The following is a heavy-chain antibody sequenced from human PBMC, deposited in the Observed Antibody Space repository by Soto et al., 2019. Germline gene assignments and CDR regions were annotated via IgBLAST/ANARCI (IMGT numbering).Heavy chain of an antibody. CDR2: SRNKVTGYTT. CDR3: ARGAPPFDD. J-gene: IGHJ4*02. CDR1: GLTLSDHY. V-gene: IGHV3-72*01. Sequence: PGGSLRLSCAASGLTLSDHYMDWVRQTPGKGLEWIGRSRNKVTGYTTEYAASVKGRFTISRDDSKNSLYLQMNSLRTDDTAVYYCARGAPPFDDWGQGTLVTVSS.